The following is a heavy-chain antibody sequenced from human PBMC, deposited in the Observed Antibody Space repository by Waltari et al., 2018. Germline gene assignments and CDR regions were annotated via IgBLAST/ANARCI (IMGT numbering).Heavy chain of an antibody. CDR3: VRLEDCTGPGGNCYSADSFAMDV. CDR2: INHNGNI. V-gene: IGHV4-34*02. CDR1: GVPFSGYY. J-gene: IGHJ6*02. D-gene: IGHD2-15*01. Sequence: QVQLQQWGAGQLQPSETLSLTCAVYGVPFSGYYWGWIRQPPGKGLEWIGEINHNGNINRNPYLRSRLTMLIDTSKSQFALKLNSGTAADTGVYYCVRLEDCTGPGGNCYSADSFAMDVWGQGTMVTVSS.